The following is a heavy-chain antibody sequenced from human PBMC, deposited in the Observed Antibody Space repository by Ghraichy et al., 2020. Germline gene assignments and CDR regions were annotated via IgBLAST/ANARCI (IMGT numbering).Heavy chain of an antibody. J-gene: IGHJ3*02. CDR3: ARGDSSSSVLCAFDI. CDR2: INPNSGGT. V-gene: IGHV1-2*02. CDR1: GYTFTGYY. Sequence: ASVKVSCKASGYTFTGYYMHWVRQAPGQGLEWMGWINPNSGGTNYAQKFQGRVTMTRDTSISTAYMELSRLRSDDTAVYYCARGDSSSSVLCAFDIWGQGTMVTVSS. D-gene: IGHD6-6*01.